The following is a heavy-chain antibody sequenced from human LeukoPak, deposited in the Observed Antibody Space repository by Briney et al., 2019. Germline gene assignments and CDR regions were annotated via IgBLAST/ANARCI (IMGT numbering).Heavy chain of an antibody. CDR2: ISSSGGTI. V-gene: IGHV3-48*03. D-gene: IGHD3-16*01. CDR3: ARGGNWFDP. CDR1: GFTFSSYE. J-gene: IGHJ5*02. Sequence: QAGGSLRLSCAASGFTFSSYEMNWVRQAPGKGLECVSYISSSGGTISYADSVKGRFTISRDNAKNALYLQMNSLRAEDTANYYCARGGNWFDPWGQGTLVTVSS.